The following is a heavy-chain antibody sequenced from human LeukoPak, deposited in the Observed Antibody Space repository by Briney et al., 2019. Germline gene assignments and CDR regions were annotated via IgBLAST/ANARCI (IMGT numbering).Heavy chain of an antibody. CDR2: TSNKADSYTT. Sequence: GGSLRLSCAASEFTISDHYMDWVRQAPGKGLEWVGRTSNKADSYTTYYAASVKGRFTISRDDSKNLLYLQMKSLKAEDTAVYYCTRHYFSDWGQGTLVTVSS. CDR3: TRHYFSD. D-gene: IGHD2-15*01. V-gene: IGHV3-72*01. CDR1: EFTISDHY. J-gene: IGHJ4*02.